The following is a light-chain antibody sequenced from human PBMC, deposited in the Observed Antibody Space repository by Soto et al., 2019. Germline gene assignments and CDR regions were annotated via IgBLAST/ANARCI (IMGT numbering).Light chain of an antibody. CDR1: QSVSSN. CDR3: QQYGSSRAT. J-gene: IGKJ5*01. Sequence: EIVMTQSPATLSVSPGERATLSCRASQSVSSNLAWYQQKPGQAPRLLIYGASSRATGIPDRFSGSGSGTDFTLTISRLEPEDFAVYYCQQYGSSRATFGQGTRLENK. V-gene: IGKV3-20*01. CDR2: GAS.